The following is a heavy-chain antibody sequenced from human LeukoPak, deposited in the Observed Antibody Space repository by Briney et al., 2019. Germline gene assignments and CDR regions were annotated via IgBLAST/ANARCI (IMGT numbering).Heavy chain of an antibody. J-gene: IGHJ4*02. Sequence: ASVKVSCKASGYTFTGYYMHWVRQAPGQGLEWMGWINPNSGGTNYAQKFQGRVTMTRDTSISTAYMELSRLRSDDTAVYYCARDVSRGLLQLAYWGQGTLVTVSS. V-gene: IGHV1-2*02. CDR1: GYTFTGYY. CDR3: ARDVSRGLLQLAY. D-gene: IGHD4-11*01. CDR2: INPNSGGT.